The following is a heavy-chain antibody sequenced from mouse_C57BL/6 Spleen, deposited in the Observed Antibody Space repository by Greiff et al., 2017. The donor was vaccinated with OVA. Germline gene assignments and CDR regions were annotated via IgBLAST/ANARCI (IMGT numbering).Heavy chain of an antibody. Sequence: QVQLQQPGAELVKPGASVKLSCKASGYTFTSYWMQWVKQRPGQGLEWIGEIDPSDSYTNYNPKFKGKATLTVDTSSSTAYMQRSSLTSEDAAVYYCAREGITTVVADFDYWGQGTTLTVSS. CDR2: IDPSDSYT. V-gene: IGHV1-50*01. CDR3: AREGITTVVADFDY. D-gene: IGHD1-1*01. J-gene: IGHJ2*01. CDR1: GYTFTSYW.